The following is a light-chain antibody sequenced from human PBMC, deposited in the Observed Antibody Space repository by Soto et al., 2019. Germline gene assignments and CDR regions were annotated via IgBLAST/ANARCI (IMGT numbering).Light chain of an antibody. CDR1: SSDVGSYNL. Sequence: QSALTQSASVSGSPGQSITISCTGTSSDVGSYNLVSWYQQHPGKAPKLMIYEGNKRPSGVSNRFSGSKSGNTASLTISGLQAEDEADYYCCSYAGTSTFVVFGGGTKLTVL. CDR2: EGN. V-gene: IGLV2-23*03. J-gene: IGLJ2*01. CDR3: CSYAGTSTFVV.